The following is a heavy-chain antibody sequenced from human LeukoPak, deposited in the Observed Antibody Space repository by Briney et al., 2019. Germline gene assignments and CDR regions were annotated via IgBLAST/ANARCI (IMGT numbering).Heavy chain of an antibody. CDR1: GFTFSSYA. CDR2: ISGSGGST. CDR3: YPYLHQLLFY. J-gene: IGHJ4*02. Sequence: PGGSLRLSCAASGFTFSSYAMSWVRQAPGKGLEWVSAISGSGGSTYYADSVKGRFTISRDNSKSTLYVQMNSLRAEDTAVYYCYPYLHQLLFYWGQGTLVTVSS. V-gene: IGHV3-23*01. D-gene: IGHD2-2*01.